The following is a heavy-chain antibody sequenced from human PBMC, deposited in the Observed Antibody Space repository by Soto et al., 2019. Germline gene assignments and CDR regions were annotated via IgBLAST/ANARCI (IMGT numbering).Heavy chain of an antibody. D-gene: IGHD2-2*01. CDR2: ISAYNGNT. CDR1: GYTFTSYG. Sequence: GASVKVSCKASGYTFTSYGISWVRQAPGQGLEWMGWISAYNGNTNYAQKLQGRVTMTTDTSTSTAYMELRSLRSDETAVYYCARDSEPAGCSSTSCYWGYYYYYGMDVWG. V-gene: IGHV1-18*04. J-gene: IGHJ6*02. CDR3: ARDSEPAGCSSTSCYWGYYYYYGMDV.